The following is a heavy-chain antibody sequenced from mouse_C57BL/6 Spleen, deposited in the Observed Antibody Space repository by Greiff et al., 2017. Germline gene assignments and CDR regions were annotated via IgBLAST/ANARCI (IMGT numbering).Heavy chain of an antibody. D-gene: IGHD2-1*01. Sequence: VQLQQSGTVLARPGASVKMSCKTSGYTFTSYWMHWVKQRPGQGLEWIGAIYPGNSDTSYNQKFKGKAKLTAVTSASTAYMELSSLTNEDSAVYYCIYGKEFAYWGQGTLVTVSA. CDR3: IYGKEFAY. V-gene: IGHV1-5*01. CDR1: GYTFTSYW. J-gene: IGHJ3*01. CDR2: IYPGNSDT.